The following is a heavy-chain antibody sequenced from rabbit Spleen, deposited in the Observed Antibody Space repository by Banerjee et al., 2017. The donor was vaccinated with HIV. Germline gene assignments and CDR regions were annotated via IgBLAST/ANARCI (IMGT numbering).Heavy chain of an antibody. CDR3: ARGSAAMTMVITGYYLNL. Sequence: QSLEESGGDLVKPGASLTLTCTASGFSFSSSYYMCWVRQAPGKGLEWIGCIYIGGSDKTYYATWAKGRFTISKTSSTTVTLQMTSLTAADTATYFCARGSAAMTMVITGYYLNLWGPGTLVTVS. V-gene: IGHV1S40*01. CDR2: IYIGGSDKT. J-gene: IGHJ4*01. CDR1: GFSFSSSYY. D-gene: IGHD2-1*01.